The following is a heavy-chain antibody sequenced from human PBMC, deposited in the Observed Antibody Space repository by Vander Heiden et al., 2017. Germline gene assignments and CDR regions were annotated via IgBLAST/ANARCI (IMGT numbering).Heavy chain of an antibody. D-gene: IGHD3-22*01. Sequence: EVQLLESGGGLVQPGGSLRLSCAASGFTSSSYAMSWVRQAPGKGLEWVSAISGSGGSTYYADSVKGRFTISRDNSKNTLYLQMNSLRAEDTAVYYCAKTTTMRDAFDIWGQGTMVTVSS. CDR3: AKTTTMRDAFDI. CDR1: GFTSSSYA. V-gene: IGHV3-23*01. J-gene: IGHJ3*02. CDR2: ISGSGGST.